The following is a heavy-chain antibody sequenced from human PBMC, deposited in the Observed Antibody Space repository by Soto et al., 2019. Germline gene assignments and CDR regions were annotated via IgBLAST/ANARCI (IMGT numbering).Heavy chain of an antibody. D-gene: IGHD2-15*01. J-gene: IGHJ3*02. Sequence: GGSLRLSCAASGFTFSSYAMSWVRQAPGKGLEWVSAISGSGGSTYYADSVKGRFTISRDNSKNTLYLQMNSLRAEDTAVYYGAKDDCSGGSCYSVFRDAFDIWGQGTMVTVSS. CDR2: ISGSGGST. V-gene: IGHV3-23*01. CDR3: AKDDCSGGSCYSVFRDAFDI. CDR1: GFTFSSYA.